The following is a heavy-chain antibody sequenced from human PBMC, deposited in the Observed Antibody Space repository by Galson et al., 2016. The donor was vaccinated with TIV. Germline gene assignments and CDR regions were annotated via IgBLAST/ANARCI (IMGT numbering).Heavy chain of an antibody. CDR2: IFPGDSDT. CDR3: ARHGYDFWNGQDYFFYGMDV. J-gene: IGHJ6*02. D-gene: IGHD3-3*01. V-gene: IGHV5-51*01. CDR1: GYPFTTYR. Sequence: QSGAEVKKPGESLKISCQGSGYPFTTYRIAWVRQVPGKGLEWMGVIFPGDSDTRYSPSFQGHVTISADTSIDTAYLQWGSLKASDTAIYYCARHGYDFWNGQDYFFYGMDVWGQGTTVTVSS.